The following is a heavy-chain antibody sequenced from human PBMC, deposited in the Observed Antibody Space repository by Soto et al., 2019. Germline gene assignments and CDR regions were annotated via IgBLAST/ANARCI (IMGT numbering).Heavy chain of an antibody. J-gene: IGHJ4*02. CDR3: ARAQFYYDILTGYYKAYYFDY. Sequence: SETLSLTCAVYGGFFSGYYWSWIRQPPGKGLEWIGEINHSGSTNYNPSLKSRVTISVDTSKNQFSLKLSSVTAADTAVYYCARAQFYYDILTGYYKAYYFDYWGQGTLVTVSS. CDR1: GGFFSGYY. CDR2: INHSGST. D-gene: IGHD3-9*01. V-gene: IGHV4-34*01.